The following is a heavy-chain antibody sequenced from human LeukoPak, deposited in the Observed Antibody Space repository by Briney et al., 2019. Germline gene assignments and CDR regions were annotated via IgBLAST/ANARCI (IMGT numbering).Heavy chain of an antibody. CDR2: ISYDGTKK. D-gene: IGHD3-9*01. CDR1: GFIFSTYA. V-gene: IGHV3-30*04. Sequence: GGSLRLSCAASGFIFSTYAMHWVRQAPGKGLEWVAIISYDGTKKYFADSVKGRFTISKDNAKNSLYLQMNSLRAEDTAVYYCARGGLDDILTGYPDEFDYWGQGTLVTVSS. CDR3: ARGGLDDILTGYPDEFDY. J-gene: IGHJ4*02.